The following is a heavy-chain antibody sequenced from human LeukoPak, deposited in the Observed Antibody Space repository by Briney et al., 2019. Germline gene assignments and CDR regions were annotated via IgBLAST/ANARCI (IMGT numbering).Heavy chain of an antibody. V-gene: IGHV4-34*01. CDR3: ARNPHYYDSSGYYPYYFDY. Sequence: SETLSLTCAVYGGSFSGYYWSWIRQPPGKGLDWIGEINHSGSTNYNPSLKSRVTISVDTSKNQFSLKLSSVTAADTAVYYCARNPHYYDSSGYYPYYFDYWGQGTLVTVSS. CDR2: INHSGST. J-gene: IGHJ4*02. D-gene: IGHD3-22*01. CDR1: GGSFSGYY.